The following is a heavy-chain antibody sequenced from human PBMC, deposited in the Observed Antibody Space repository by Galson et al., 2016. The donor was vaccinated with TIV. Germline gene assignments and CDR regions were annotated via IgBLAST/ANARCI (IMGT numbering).Heavy chain of an antibody. CDR1: GFTFSDYV. J-gene: IGHJ5*01. V-gene: IGHV3-30*04. CDR2: ISSDVSRK. CDR3: AKENDVDS. Sequence: SLRLSCAGSGFTFSDYVLNWVRQAPGKGLQWVAFISSDVSRKYVADSVKGRFTISRDNSENTLYLQMNNLRPDDTAAYFCAKENDVDSWGQGTLVTFSS. D-gene: IGHD3-16*01.